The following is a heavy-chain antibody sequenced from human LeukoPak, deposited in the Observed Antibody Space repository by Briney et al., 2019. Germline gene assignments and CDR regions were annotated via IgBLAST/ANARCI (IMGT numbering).Heavy chain of an antibody. V-gene: IGHV3-53*04. D-gene: IGHD6-13*01. CDR3: ARDRRLAAAGHYYYYGMDV. CDR1: GFTVSSNY. Sequence: GGSLGLSCAASGFTVSSNYMSWVRQAPGKGLEWVSVIYSGGSTYYADSVKGRFTISRHNSKNTLYLQMNSLRAEDTAVYYCARDRRLAAAGHYYYYGMDVWGQGTTVTVSS. CDR2: IYSGGST. J-gene: IGHJ6*02.